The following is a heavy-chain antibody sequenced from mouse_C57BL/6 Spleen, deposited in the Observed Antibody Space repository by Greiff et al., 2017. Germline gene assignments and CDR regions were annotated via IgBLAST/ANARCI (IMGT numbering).Heavy chain of an antibody. CDR2: INPNNGGT. J-gene: IGHJ1*03. Sequence: DVHLVESGPELVKPGASVKIPCKASGYTFTDYNMDWVKQSHGKSLEWIGDINPNNGGTIYNQKFKGKATLTVDKSSSTAYMELRSLTSEDTAVYYCARSRGSSPWYFDVWGTGTTVTVSS. V-gene: IGHV1-18*01. CDR1: GYTFTDYN. CDR3: ARSRGSSPWYFDV. D-gene: IGHD1-1*01.